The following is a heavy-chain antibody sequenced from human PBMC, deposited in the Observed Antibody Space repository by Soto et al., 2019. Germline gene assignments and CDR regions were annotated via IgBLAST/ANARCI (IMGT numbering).Heavy chain of an antibody. CDR1: VFTFTDFA. V-gene: IGHV3-23*01. D-gene: IGHD1-20*01. J-gene: IGHJ3*02. Sequence: GGSLRLSCAASVFTFTDFAMSWVRQAPGKGLEWVSGLSVDGDSTNYADSVKGRFTISRDNSDNTVYLQMNGLTAEDTAVYYCAKPLADNSVNDAFDIWGQGTMVTVSS. CDR2: LSVDGDST. CDR3: AKPLADNSVNDAFDI.